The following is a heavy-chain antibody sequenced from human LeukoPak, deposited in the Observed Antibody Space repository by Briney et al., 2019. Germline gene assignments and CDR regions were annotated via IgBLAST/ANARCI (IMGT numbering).Heavy chain of an antibody. J-gene: IGHJ6*02. V-gene: IGHV3-7*01. CDR3: IRSMDV. CDR1: GGSIDSTNW. Sequence: ETLSLTCGVSGGSIDSTNWWNWVRQAPGKGLEWVANIKQDGSEKYYVDSVKGRFTISRDNAQNSLYLQMNSLRAEDTAVYYCIRSMDVWGQGTTVTVSS. D-gene: IGHD3-3*02. CDR2: IKQDGSEK.